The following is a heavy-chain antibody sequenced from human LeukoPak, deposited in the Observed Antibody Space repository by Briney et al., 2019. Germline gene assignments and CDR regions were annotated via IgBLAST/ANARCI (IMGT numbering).Heavy chain of an antibody. CDR1: GGSISSYY. CDR3: ARRTPVYAFDI. Sequence: SETLSLTCTVSGGSISSYYWSWIRQPPGKGLEWIGYIYYSGSTNYNPSLKSRVTISVDTSKNQFSLKLSSVTAADTAVYYCARRTPVYAFDIWGQGIMVTVSS. V-gene: IGHV4-59*08. J-gene: IGHJ3*02. CDR2: IYYSGST.